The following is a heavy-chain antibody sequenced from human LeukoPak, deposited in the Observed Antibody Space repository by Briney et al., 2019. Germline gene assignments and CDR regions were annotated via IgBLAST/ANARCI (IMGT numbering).Heavy chain of an antibody. D-gene: IGHD2/OR15-2a*01. CDR3: ARRYYHSTEFDP. V-gene: IGHV5-51*01. CDR2: IYPADSST. J-gene: IGHJ5*02. CDR1: GYGFSNYW. Sequence: GESLKISCKASGYGFSNYWIGWVRQLPGKGLEWVGFIYPADSSTRYSPSFQGQVTISADRSISTAYLQWSSLKASDTAMYYCARRYYHSTEFDPWGQGTLVTVSS.